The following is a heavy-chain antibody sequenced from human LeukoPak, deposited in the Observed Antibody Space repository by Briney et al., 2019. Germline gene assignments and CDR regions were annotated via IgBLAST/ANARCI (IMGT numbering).Heavy chain of an antibody. Sequence: PGGSLRLSCAASGFTFSSYAMSWVRQAPGKGLKWVSAISGSGGSTYYADSVKGRFTISRDNSKNTLYLQMNSLRAEDTAVYYCAKNAAGGSSGYFFFDYWGQGTLVTVSS. J-gene: IGHJ4*02. CDR2: ISGSGGST. CDR3: AKNAAGGSSGYFFFDY. V-gene: IGHV3-23*01. CDR1: GFTFSSYA. D-gene: IGHD3-22*01.